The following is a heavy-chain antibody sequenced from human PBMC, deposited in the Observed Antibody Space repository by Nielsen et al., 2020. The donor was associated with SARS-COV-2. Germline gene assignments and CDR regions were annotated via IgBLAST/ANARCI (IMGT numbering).Heavy chain of an antibody. J-gene: IGHJ4*02. V-gene: IGHV3-20*03. Sequence: VRQAPGKGLEWVSGINWNGGSTGYADSVKGRFTISRDNAKNSLYLQMNSLRAEDTAVYYCAKPYLYYDILTGYYDWGQGTLVTVSS. CDR2: INWNGGST. D-gene: IGHD3-9*01. CDR3: AKPYLYYDILTGYYD.